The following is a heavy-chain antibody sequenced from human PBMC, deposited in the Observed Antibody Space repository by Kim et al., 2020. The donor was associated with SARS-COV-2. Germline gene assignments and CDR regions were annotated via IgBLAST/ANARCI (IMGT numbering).Heavy chain of an antibody. J-gene: IGHJ4*02. Sequence: NPSLKGRVTISVDTSKNQFALKLSSVTAADTAVYYCAASDYYSRSGPPFDYWGQGTLVTVSS. D-gene: IGHD3-22*01. V-gene: IGHV4-59*01. CDR3: AASDYYSRSGPPFDY.